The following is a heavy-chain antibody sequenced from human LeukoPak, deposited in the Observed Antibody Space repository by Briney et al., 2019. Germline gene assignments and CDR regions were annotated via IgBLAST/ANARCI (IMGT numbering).Heavy chain of an antibody. CDR3: ARDGRRMVPFDY. D-gene: IGHD2-8*01. V-gene: IGHV1-69*04. CDR1: GGTFSSYA. Sequence: SVTVSCKASGGTFSSYAISWVRQAPGQGLEWMGRIIPILGIANYAQKFQGRVTITADKSTSTAYMELSSLRSEDTAVYYCARDGRRMVPFDYWGQGTLVTVSS. CDR2: IIPILGIA. J-gene: IGHJ4*02.